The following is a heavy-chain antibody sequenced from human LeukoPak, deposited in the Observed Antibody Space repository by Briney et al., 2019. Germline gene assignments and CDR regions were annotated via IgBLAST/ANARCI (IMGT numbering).Heavy chain of an antibody. V-gene: IGHV3-23*01. J-gene: IGHJ4*02. Sequence: GGSLRLSCAASGFTLSSYAMSWVRQAPGRGLEWVSAISDSGNTYHADSVKGRFTISRDSSKNTLFLQMNRLRPEDAAVYYCAKAPVTTCRGAYCYPFDYWGQGTLVTVSS. CDR1: GFTLSSYA. CDR2: ISDSGNT. CDR3: AKAPVTTCRGAYCYPFDY. D-gene: IGHD2-21*01.